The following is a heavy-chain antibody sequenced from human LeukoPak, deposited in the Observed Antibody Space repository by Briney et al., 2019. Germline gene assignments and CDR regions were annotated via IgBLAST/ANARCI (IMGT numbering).Heavy chain of an antibody. V-gene: IGHV4-59*01. D-gene: IGHD3-10*01. CDR2: IYYSGST. CDR1: GGSISSYY. J-gene: IGHJ6*03. Sequence: SETLSLTCTVSGGSISSYYWSWIRQPPGKGLEWIGYIYYSGSTNYNPSLKSRVNISVDTSKNQFSLKLSSVTAAGTAVYYCARDKDSGSYFIRDHYIQYMDVWGKGTTVSISS. CDR3: ARDKDSGSYFIRDHYIQYMDV.